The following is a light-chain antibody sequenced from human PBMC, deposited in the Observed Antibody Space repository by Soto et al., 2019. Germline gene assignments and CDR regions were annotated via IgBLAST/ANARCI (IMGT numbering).Light chain of an antibody. V-gene: IGKV1-9*01. J-gene: IGKJ4*01. CDR3: KQLNSSPFT. CDR1: QVISSY. Sequence: DIQLTQSPSFLSASVGDRATITCRASQVISSYLAWYKQKPGKAPKHLIYRASTLQPGAPARFSGSGSRTEFTLTIAGLQPYDFATYSCKQLNSSPFTFGGGPKVEIK. CDR2: RAS.